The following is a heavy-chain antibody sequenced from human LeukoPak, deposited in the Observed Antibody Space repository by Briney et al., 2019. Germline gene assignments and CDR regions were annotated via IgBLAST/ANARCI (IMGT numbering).Heavy chain of an antibody. CDR2: VYYRRRS. V-gene: IGHV4-39*01. CDR1: GDSISKSNFY. CDR3: AGGDYYDSSGYYSS. Sequence: PSETLSLTCTVSGDSISKSNFYWGWIRQPPGKGLEWIGSVYYRRRSDQDPSLKSRVTISVDTSKNQFSLLLTSVTAADTAVYFCAGGDYYDSSGYYSSWGQGTLVTVSS. D-gene: IGHD3-22*01. J-gene: IGHJ5*02.